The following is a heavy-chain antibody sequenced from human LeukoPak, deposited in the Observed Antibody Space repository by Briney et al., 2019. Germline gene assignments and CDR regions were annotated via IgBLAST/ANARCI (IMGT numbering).Heavy chain of an antibody. J-gene: IGHJ4*02. Sequence: PGGSLRLSCAASGFTFSSYAMHWVRQAPGKGLEWVAVISYDGSNKYYADSVKGRFTISRDNSKNTLYLQMNSLRSEDTAVYYCARDGDYYDSSGYYVGVTDYWGQGTLVTVSS. CDR3: ARDGDYYDSSGYYVGVTDY. CDR2: ISYDGSNK. D-gene: IGHD3-22*01. V-gene: IGHV3-30-3*01. CDR1: GFTFSSYA.